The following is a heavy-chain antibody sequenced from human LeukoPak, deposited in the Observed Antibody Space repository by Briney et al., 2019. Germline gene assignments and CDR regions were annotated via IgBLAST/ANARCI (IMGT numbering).Heavy chain of an antibody. CDR1: GFTFDDYA. D-gene: IGHD3-10*01. Sequence: GGSLRLSCAASGFTFDDYAMHWVRQAPRKGLEWVSGISWNSGSIGYADSVKGRFTISRDNAKNSLYLQMNSLRPEDTALYYCAKDIGLGIDYWGRGTLVTVSS. J-gene: IGHJ4*02. V-gene: IGHV3-9*01. CDR3: AKDIGLGIDY. CDR2: ISWNSGSI.